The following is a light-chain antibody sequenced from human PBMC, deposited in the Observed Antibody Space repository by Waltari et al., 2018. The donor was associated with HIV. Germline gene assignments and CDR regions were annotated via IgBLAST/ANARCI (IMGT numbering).Light chain of an antibody. Sequence: QSALTQPASVSGSPGQSITIPCTGTSRDVGGDNYVSWYPQPPGKAPKLLIYDVTKRPSGVSNRLSGSKSGNTASLTISGLQAEDEAAYYCCSYAGSSTVIFGGGTKLTVL. CDR3: CSYAGSSTVI. CDR2: DVT. J-gene: IGLJ2*01. CDR1: SRDVGGDNY. V-gene: IGLV2-23*02.